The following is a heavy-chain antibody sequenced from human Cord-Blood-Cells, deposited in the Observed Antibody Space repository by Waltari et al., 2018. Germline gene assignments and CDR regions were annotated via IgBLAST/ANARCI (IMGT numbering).Heavy chain of an antibody. CDR1: GFTFSSFW. V-gene: IGHV3-7*01. CDR3: AYSSSS. Sequence: EVQLVESGGGLVQPGGSLNLPCAAAGFTFSSFWMSWVRQAPGKGLEWVANIKQDGSEKYYVDSVKGRFTISRDNAKNSLYLQMNSLRAEDTAVYYCAYSSSSWGQGTLVTVSS. CDR2: IKQDGSEK. J-gene: IGHJ5*02. D-gene: IGHD6-6*01.